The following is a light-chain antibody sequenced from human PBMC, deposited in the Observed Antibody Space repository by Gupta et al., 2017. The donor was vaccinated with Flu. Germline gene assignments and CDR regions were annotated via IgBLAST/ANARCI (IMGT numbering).Light chain of an antibody. J-gene: IGLJ1*01. V-gene: IGLV2-8*01. CDR3: GSGASSNNLV. Sequence: SALTQPPSASGSPGQSVTISCTGTSSDPGCYDFVSWYQQHPGIAHKFMIYEVIKRPAGVPDHFSGSKSANTASLTVSGLQEEEEAVYYCGSGASSNNLVFGSETKVTVL. CDR1: SSDPGCYDF. CDR2: EVI.